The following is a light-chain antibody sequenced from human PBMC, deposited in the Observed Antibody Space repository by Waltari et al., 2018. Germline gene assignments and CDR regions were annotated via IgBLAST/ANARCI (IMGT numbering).Light chain of an antibody. V-gene: IGLV6-57*02. CDR3: QSYDSSLWV. Sequence: NFMLTQPHSVSESPGKPVTISCTGSSGSIASHHLQWYQQRPGSAPTTVIYEDNQRPPGVPDRFSGSIDSSSNSASLTISGLKTEDEADYYCQSYDSSLWVFGGGTKLTVL. CDR2: EDN. CDR1: SGSIASHH. J-gene: IGLJ3*02.